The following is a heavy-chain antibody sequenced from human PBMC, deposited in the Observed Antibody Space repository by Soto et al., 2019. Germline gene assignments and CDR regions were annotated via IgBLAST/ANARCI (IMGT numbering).Heavy chain of an antibody. CDR3: ARGGETGTTS. J-gene: IGHJ5*02. D-gene: IGHD1-7*01. CDR2: INHSGST. V-gene: IGHV4-34*01. Sequence: QVQLQQWGAGLLKPSETLSLTCAVYGGSFSGYYWSGIRQPPGKGLEWIGEINHSGSTNYNPSLKGRVTISVDTPKNQFSLKLSSVTAADTAVYYCARGGETGTTSWGQGTLVTVSS. CDR1: GGSFSGYY.